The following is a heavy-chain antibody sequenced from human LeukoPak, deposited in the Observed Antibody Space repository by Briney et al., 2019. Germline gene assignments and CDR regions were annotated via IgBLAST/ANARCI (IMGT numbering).Heavy chain of an antibody. CDR2: IIPILGMA. J-gene: IGHJ1*01. D-gene: IGHD6-19*01. CDR1: GGTFSSYA. V-gene: IGHV1-69*04. CDR3: AREAGSSGWTEYFQH. Sequence: SVKVSCKASGGTFSSYAISWVRQAPGQGLEWMGRIIPILGMANYAQKFQGRVTITADKSTSTAYMELSSLRSEDTAVYYCAREAGSSGWTEYFQHWGQGTLVTVSS.